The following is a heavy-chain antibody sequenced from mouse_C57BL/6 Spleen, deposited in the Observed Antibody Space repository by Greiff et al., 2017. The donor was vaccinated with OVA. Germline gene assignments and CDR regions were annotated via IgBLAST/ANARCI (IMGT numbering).Heavy chain of an antibody. V-gene: IGHV1-18*01. D-gene: IGHD2-4*01. J-gene: IGHJ2*01. CDR3: ARRPYDYDVGGKNYFDY. Sequence: VQLQQSGPELVKPGASVKIPCKASGYTFTDYNMDWVKQSHGKSLEWIGDINPNNGGTIYNQKFKGKATLTVDKSSSTAYMELRSLTSEDTAVYYCARRPYDYDVGGKNYFDYWGQGTTLTVSS. CDR2: INPNNGGT. CDR1: GYTFTDYN.